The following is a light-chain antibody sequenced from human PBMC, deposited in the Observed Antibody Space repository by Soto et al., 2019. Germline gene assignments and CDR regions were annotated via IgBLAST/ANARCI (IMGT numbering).Light chain of an antibody. CDR1: QNINSW. V-gene: IGKV1-5*02. CDR3: QQYDSYSPRT. Sequence: DIQMTQSPSTLSASVGDRVTIICRASQNINSWVAWYQQKPGKAPKALIYDVSSLESGVPSRFSGSGSGTYFTLTITSLQPDDFATYYCQQYDSYSPRTFGQGTKVEIK. CDR2: DVS. J-gene: IGKJ1*01.